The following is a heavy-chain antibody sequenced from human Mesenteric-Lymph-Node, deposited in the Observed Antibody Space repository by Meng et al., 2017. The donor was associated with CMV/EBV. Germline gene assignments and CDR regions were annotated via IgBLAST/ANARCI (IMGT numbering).Heavy chain of an antibody. Sequence: GGSVSSGSHYWSWIRQPPGKGLEYIGYIYYSGSTNYNPSLKSRVTISVDTSKNQFSLKLSSVTAADTAVYYCARIIAAAGSSVWFDPWGQGTLVTVSS. D-gene: IGHD6-13*01. J-gene: IGHJ5*02. CDR1: GGSVSSGSHY. CDR3: ARIIAAAGSSVWFDP. CDR2: IYYSGST. V-gene: IGHV4-61*01.